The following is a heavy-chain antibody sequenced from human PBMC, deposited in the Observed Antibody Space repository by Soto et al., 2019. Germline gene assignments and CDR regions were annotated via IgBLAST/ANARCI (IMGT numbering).Heavy chain of an antibody. CDR2: ISGSGGST. Sequence: EVQLLESGGGLVQPGGSLRLSCAASGFTFSSYAMSWVRQAPGKGLEWVSAISGSGGSTYYADSVKGRFTISRDNSKNTLYLQLNSLRAEDTAVYYCAKDRIAARLGNWFDPWGQGTLVTVSS. V-gene: IGHV3-23*01. J-gene: IGHJ5*02. CDR1: GFTFSSYA. CDR3: AKDRIAARLGNWFDP. D-gene: IGHD6-6*01.